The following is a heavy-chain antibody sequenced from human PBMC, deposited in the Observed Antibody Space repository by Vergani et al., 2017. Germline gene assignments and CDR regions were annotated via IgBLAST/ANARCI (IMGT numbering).Heavy chain of an antibody. CDR3: ATSRNIAAAGIDY. CDR1: GGSISSYY. Sequence: QVQLPESGPGLVKPSETLSLTCTVSGGSISSYYWSWIRQPPGKGLEWIGYIYYSGSTNYNPSLKSRVTISVDTSKNPFSLKLSSVTAADTAVYYCATSRNIAAAGIDYWGQGTLVTVSS. J-gene: IGHJ4*02. CDR2: IYYSGST. V-gene: IGHV4-59*01. D-gene: IGHD6-13*01.